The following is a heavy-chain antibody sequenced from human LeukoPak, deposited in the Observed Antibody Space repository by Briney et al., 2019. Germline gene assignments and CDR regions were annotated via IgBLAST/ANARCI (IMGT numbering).Heavy chain of an antibody. D-gene: IGHD5-24*01. V-gene: IGHV5-51*01. CDR3: ARGEGGYNYAF. J-gene: IGHJ4*02. CDR1: GYIFTSYW. CDR2: INPADSDT. Sequence: GESLKISCKTSGYIFTSYWIAWVRQIPGKGLEWVGIINPADSDTRYSLSLQGQVTISADRSISTASLQWSSLKASDTAIYYCARGEGGYNYAFWGQGTLVSVSS.